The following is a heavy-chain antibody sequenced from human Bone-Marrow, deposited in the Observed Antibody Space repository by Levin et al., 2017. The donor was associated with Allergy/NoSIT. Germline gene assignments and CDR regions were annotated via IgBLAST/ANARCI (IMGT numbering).Heavy chain of an antibody. V-gene: IGHV3-23*01. J-gene: IGHJ4*02. CDR1: GFIFSVYD. D-gene: IGHD2-2*01. CDR2: INSGSDT. CDR3: AKERAVVGRDCNS. Sequence: PGESLKISCAASGFIFSVYDMSWVRRAPGKGLEWVSAINSGSDTYYSDSVKGRFTVSRDNSRNTLYLQLNSLRAEDTALYYRAKERAVVGRDCNSWGQGSMVTVSS.